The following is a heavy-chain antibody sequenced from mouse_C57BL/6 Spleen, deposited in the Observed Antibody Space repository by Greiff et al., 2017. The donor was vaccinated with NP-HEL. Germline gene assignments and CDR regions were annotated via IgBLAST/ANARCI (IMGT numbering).Heavy chain of an antibody. CDR1: GYTFTDYY. D-gene: IGHD1-1*01. J-gene: IGHJ3*01. CDR3: ARGDYCSSWFAY. V-gene: IGHV1-26*01. Sequence: EVQLQQSGPELVKPGASVKISCKASGYTFTDYYMNWVKQSHGKSLEWIGDINPNNGGTSYNQKFKGKATLTVDKSSSTAYMELRSLTSEDSAVYYCARGDYCSSWFAYWGQGTLVTVSA. CDR2: INPNNGGT.